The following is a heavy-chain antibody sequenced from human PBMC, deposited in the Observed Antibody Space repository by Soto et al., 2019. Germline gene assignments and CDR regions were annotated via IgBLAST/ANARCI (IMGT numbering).Heavy chain of an antibody. CDR3: ARQYTVTVSYFDY. CDR2: VYSRGST. Sequence: PSETLSLTCTVSGDSITSNNHYWVWIRQPPGKGLEWIGAVYSRGSTYYNPSLKSRVSMSVDTSKNQFSLNVSSVTAADTALYFCARQYTVTVSYFDYWGRGTLVTVSS. J-gene: IGHJ4*02. D-gene: IGHD4-17*01. CDR1: GDSITSNNHY. V-gene: IGHV4-39*01.